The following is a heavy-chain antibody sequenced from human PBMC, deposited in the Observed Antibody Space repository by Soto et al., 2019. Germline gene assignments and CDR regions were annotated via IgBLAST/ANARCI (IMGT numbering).Heavy chain of an antibody. CDR3: AAPRDEYGSGVSWFTYGMDI. V-gene: IGHV3-23*01. Sequence: GSLRLSCLASGFTFSDYAMTWVRHVPGRGLEWVASLDGAGGSTYYADSVRGRFTISRDNSQNTLFLQMKRLTVDDTAIYYCAAPRDEYGSGVSWFTYGMDIWGQGTTVTVSS. D-gene: IGHD3-10*01. CDR2: LDGAGGST. CDR1: GFTFSDYA. J-gene: IGHJ6*02.